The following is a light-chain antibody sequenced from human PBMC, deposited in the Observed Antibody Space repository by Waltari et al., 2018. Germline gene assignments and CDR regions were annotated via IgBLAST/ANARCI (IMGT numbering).Light chain of an antibody. CDR2: GAS. CDR3: HHYNKRPPSYT. J-gene: IGKJ2*01. Sequence: EIVMTQSPVTLSVSPGERVTLSCRASQSIRNNLAWYQQKAGQPPRLLIYGASTRAPGLPARFSGSGSGTEFALTISSLQPEDFAVYYCHHYNKRPPSYTFGQGTRLAIK. CDR1: QSIRNN. V-gene: IGKV3-15*01.